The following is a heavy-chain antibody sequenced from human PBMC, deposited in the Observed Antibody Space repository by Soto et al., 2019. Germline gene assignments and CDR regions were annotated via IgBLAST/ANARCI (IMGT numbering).Heavy chain of an antibody. V-gene: IGHV4-59*08. D-gene: IGHD3-22*01. CDR2: IYYTGTT. CDR3: ARLGGYYQAFDS. J-gene: IGHJ4*02. Sequence: TSETLSLTCTVSGGSISEYYWGWIRQSPGKGLEWIGYIYYTGTTKYNPSLKSRVTISVDSSKNQFSLKLDSVTAADTAVYYCARLGGYYQAFDSWGQGTLVTVSS. CDR1: GGSISEYY.